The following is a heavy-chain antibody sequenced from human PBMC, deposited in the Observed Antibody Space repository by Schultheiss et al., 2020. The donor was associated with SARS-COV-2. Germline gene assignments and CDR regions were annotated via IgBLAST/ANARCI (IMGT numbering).Heavy chain of an antibody. CDR2: IIPIFGTA. CDR3: ARVAPEDPSIDY. J-gene: IGHJ4*02. CDR1: GGTFSSYV. Sequence: SVKVSCKASGGTFSSYVISWVRQAPGQGLEWVGGIIPIFGTANYAQKFQGRVTITADESTSTAYLELRSLGSDDTAVYYCARVAPEDPSIDYWGQGTLVTVSS. V-gene: IGHV1-69*13.